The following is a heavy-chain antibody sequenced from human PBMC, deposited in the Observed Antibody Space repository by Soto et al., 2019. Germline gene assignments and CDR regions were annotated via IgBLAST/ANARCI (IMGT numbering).Heavy chain of an antibody. CDR2: IIPILGIA. V-gene: IGHV1-69*08. D-gene: IGHD3-9*01. J-gene: IGHJ6*02. CDR1: GGTFSSYT. CDR3: AREVDDIGMDV. Sequence: QVQLVQSGAEVKKPGSSVKVSCKASGGTFSSYTISWVRQAPGQGLEWMGRIIPILGIANYAQKFQGRVTITADKSTSTAYMELSILRSEDTAVYYCAREVDDIGMDVWGQGTTVTVSS.